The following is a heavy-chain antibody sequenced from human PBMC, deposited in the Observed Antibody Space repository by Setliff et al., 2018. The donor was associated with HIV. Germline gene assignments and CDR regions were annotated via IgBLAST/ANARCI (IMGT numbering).Heavy chain of an antibody. D-gene: IGHD2-2*01. CDR1: GGTFSTYT. J-gene: IGHJ3*02. Sequence: ASVKVSCKTSGGTFSTYTIAWVRQAPGQGLEWMGRIIPIFGTPNYAQKFQGRVTITADKSTSTVYLDLRSLTSEDSAMYYCARSVWAVVVPTDPAVDAFAIWGQGTMVTVSS. V-gene: IGHV1-69*08. CDR2: IIPIFGTP. CDR3: ARSVWAVVVPTDPAVDAFAI.